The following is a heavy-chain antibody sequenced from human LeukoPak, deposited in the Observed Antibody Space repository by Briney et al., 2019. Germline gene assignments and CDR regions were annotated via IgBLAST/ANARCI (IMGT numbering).Heavy chain of an antibody. Sequence: ASVKVSCKASGYTFTGYYMHWVRQAPGRGLEWMGWINPNSGGTNYAQKFQGWVTMTRDTSISTAYMELSRLRSDDTAVYYCAREAGHDYGDYAFDYWGQGTLVTVSS. CDR1: GYTFTGYY. CDR2: INPNSGGT. D-gene: IGHD4-17*01. CDR3: AREAGHDYGDYAFDY. V-gene: IGHV1-2*04. J-gene: IGHJ4*02.